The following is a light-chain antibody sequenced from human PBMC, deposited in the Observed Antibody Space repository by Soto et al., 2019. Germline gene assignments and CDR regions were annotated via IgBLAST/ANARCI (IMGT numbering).Light chain of an antibody. V-gene: IGKV3-20*01. Sequence: EIVLTQSPGTLSLSPGERAALSYRASQSVSSSYLASYQQKPGQAPRLLIYGASSRATGIPDRFSGSGSGTDFTLTISRLEPEDFAVYYCHQYGGSPRTLGQGTKVEIK. CDR2: GAS. CDR3: HQYGGSPRT. CDR1: QSVSSSY. J-gene: IGKJ1*01.